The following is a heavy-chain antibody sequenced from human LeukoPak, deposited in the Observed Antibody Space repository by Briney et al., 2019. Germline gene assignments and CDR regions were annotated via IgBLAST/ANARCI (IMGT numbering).Heavy chain of an antibody. CDR2: IIPILGTA. J-gene: IGHJ4*02. D-gene: IGHD6-19*01. Sequence: ASVKVSCKASGGTFSSYAISWVRQAPGQGLEWMGGIIPILGTANYAQKFQGRVTITADESTSTAYMELSSLRSEDTAVYYCARDGSSSGWYPDYWGQGTLVTVSS. V-gene: IGHV1-69*13. CDR3: ARDGSSSGWYPDY. CDR1: GGTFSSYA.